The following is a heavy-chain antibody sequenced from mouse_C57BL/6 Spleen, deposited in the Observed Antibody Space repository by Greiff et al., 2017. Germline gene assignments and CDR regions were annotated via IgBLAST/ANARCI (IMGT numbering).Heavy chain of an antibody. J-gene: IGHJ2*01. CDR3: ARGRGYPYYFDY. CDR1: GYTFTSYW. Sequence: QVQLQQPGAELVMPGASVKLSCKASGYTFTSYWMPWVKQRPGQGLEWIGEIDPSDSYTNYNQQFKGKSTLTVDKSSSTAYMQLSSLTSEDSAVYYCARGRGYPYYFDYWGQGTTLTVSS. V-gene: IGHV1-69*01. D-gene: IGHD2-2*01. CDR2: IDPSDSYT.